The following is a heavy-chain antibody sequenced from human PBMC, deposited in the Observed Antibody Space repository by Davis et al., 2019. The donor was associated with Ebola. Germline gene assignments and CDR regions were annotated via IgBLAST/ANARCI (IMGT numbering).Heavy chain of an antibody. CDR2: ISSSSSYI. CDR1: GFTFSSYS. Sequence: GESLKISCAASGFTFSSYSMDWVRQAPGKGLEWVSSISSSSSYIYYADSVKGRFTISRDNAKNSLYLQMNSLRAEDTAVYYCATYSNYYYYGMDVWGQGTTVTVSS. V-gene: IGHV3-21*01. J-gene: IGHJ6*02. D-gene: IGHD4-11*01. CDR3: ATYSNYYYYGMDV.